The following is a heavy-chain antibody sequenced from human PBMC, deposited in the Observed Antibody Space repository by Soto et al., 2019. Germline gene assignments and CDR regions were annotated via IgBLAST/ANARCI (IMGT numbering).Heavy chain of an antibody. Sequence: SETLSLTCXVSGGSISSGDYYWSWIRQPPGKGLEWIGYIYYSGSTYYNPSLKSRVTISVDTSKNQFSLKLSSVTAADTAVYYCAREVTMVRGVIHWFDPWGQGTLVTVSS. J-gene: IGHJ5*02. CDR3: AREVTMVRGVIHWFDP. CDR2: IYYSGST. D-gene: IGHD3-10*01. V-gene: IGHV4-30-4*01. CDR1: GGSISSGDYY.